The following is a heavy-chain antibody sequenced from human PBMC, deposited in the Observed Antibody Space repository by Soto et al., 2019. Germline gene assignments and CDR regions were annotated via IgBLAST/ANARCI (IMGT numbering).Heavy chain of an antibody. CDR1: GGSISSYY. CDR3: SRAPQIYYYYRMDV. V-gene: IGHV4-59*12. J-gene: IGHJ6*02. Sequence: PSETLSLTCTGSGGSISSYYWSWIRQPPGKGLEWIGYIYYSGSTNYNPSLKSRVTISVDTSKNQFSLKLSSVTAADTAVYYCSRAPQIYYYYRMDVWGQGSKDTVS. CDR2: IYYSGST.